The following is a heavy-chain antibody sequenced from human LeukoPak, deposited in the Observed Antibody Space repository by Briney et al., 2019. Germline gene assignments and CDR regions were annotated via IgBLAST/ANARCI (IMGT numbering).Heavy chain of an antibody. CDR3: ARPMVRGVIGVFDY. J-gene: IGHJ4*02. Sequence: ASVTVSCKASGYTFTGYYMHWVRQAPGQGVEWMGWINPNSGGTNYAQKFQGRVTMTSDTSISTAYMELSRLRSDDTAVYYCARPMVRGVIGVFDYWGQGTLVTVSS. V-gene: IGHV1-2*02. CDR1: GYTFTGYY. D-gene: IGHD3-10*01. CDR2: INPNSGGT.